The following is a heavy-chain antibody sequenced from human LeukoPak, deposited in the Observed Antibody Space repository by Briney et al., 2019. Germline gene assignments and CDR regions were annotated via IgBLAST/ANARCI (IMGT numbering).Heavy chain of an antibody. Sequence: SETLSLTCTVSGGSISSYYWSWIRQPPGKGLEWIGYIYYSGSTNYNPSLKSRVTISVDTSKNQFSLKLSSVTAADTAVYYCARQSFPSTIFGVVIGPFDYWGQGTLVTVSS. J-gene: IGHJ4*02. V-gene: IGHV4-59*08. CDR1: GGSISSYY. CDR3: ARQSFPSTIFGVVIGPFDY. CDR2: IYYSGST. D-gene: IGHD3-3*01.